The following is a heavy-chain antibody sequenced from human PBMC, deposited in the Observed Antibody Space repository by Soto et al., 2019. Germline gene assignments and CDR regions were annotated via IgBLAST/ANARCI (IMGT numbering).Heavy chain of an antibody. V-gene: IGHV1-46*01. D-gene: IGHD6-6*01. J-gene: IGHJ4*02. CDR1: GYNLTTSF. Sequence: ASVKVSCKASGYNLTTSFIHWLRQAPGHGPQWMRLIKPSGGTTSYAHKFHRRVTMTTDTSTTTVYMELSSLRSDDTAVYFCARQANEYSSYYYFDYWGKGSLVTV. CDR2: IKPSGGTT. CDR3: ARQANEYSSYYYFDY.